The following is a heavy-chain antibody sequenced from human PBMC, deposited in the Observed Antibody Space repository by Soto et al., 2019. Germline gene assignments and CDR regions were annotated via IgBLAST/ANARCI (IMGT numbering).Heavy chain of an antibody. CDR2: INPRNGDK. CDR3: ATGEVNRIEVMDV. D-gene: IGHD3-16*02. V-gene: IGHV1-2*02. Sequence: ASVKVSCKTSGYTFVDHYLYWVRQAPGQGLEWMGWINPRNGDKKYAQKFQGRVTMIRDTIITTTYMDLSALTSDDTAVYYCATGEVNRIEVMDVWGPGTTVTVSS. CDR1: GYTFVDHY. J-gene: IGHJ6*02.